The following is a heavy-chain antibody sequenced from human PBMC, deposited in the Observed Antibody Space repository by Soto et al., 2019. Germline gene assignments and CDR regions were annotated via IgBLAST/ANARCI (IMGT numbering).Heavy chain of an antibody. D-gene: IGHD3-10*01. J-gene: IGHJ4*02. V-gene: IGHV3-7*01. CDR2: IKQDGSER. CDR3: ASPKSELNGEDWVFES. Sequence: EVHLVESGGALVQPGGSLRLSCSASGFTFSRSWMSWVRQAPGKGLEWVANIKQDGSERKYVGSVEGRFTISRDNTKNSLYLKMNSLRGEDTAVYYCASPKSELNGEDWVFESWGQGTLVTVSS. CDR1: GFTFSRSW.